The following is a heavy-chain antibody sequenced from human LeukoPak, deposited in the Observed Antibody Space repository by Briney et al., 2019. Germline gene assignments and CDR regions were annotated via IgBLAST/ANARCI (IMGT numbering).Heavy chain of an antibody. D-gene: IGHD3-22*01. Sequence: GASVKVSCKAFGYTFTSYDINWVRQATGQGLEWMGWMNPNSGNTGYAQKFQGRVTMTRNTSISTAYMELSSLRSEDTAVYYCARGSPYYYDSSGYPFDIWGQGTMVTVSS. CDR1: GYTFTSYD. J-gene: IGHJ3*02. V-gene: IGHV1-8*01. CDR3: ARGSPYYYDSSGYPFDI. CDR2: MNPNSGNT.